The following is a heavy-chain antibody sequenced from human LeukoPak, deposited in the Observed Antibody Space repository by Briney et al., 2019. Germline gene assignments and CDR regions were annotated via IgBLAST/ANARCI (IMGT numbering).Heavy chain of an antibody. CDR2: IIPIFGTA. CDR1: GGTFSSYA. D-gene: IGHD6-19*01. J-gene: IGHJ6*03. V-gene: IGHV1-69*06. Sequence: SVKVSCKASGGTFSSYAISWVRQAPGQGLEWMGGIIPIFGTANYAQKFQGRVTITADKSTSTAYMELSSLRSEDTAVYYCARARSSGWSNKYYMDVWGKGTTVTVSS. CDR3: ARARSSGWSNKYYMDV.